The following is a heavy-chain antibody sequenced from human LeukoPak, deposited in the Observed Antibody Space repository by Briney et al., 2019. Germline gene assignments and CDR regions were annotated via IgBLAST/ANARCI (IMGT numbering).Heavy chain of an antibody. V-gene: IGHV4-31*03. Sequence: PSETLSLTCTVSGGSISSGGYYWSWIRQHPGKGLEWIGYIYYSGSTYYNPSLKSRVTISVDTSKNQFSLKLSSVTAADTAVYYCARAGRGQQLANNWFDPWGQGTLVTVSS. CDR2: IYYSGST. J-gene: IGHJ5*02. D-gene: IGHD6-13*01. CDR3: ARAGRGQQLANNWFDP. CDR1: GGSISSGGYY.